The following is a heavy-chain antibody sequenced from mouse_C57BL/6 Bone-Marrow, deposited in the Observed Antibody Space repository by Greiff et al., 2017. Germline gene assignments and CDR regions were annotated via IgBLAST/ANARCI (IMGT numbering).Heavy chain of an antibody. CDR2: ISSGGSYT. CDR1: GFTFSGYG. CDR3: ARQNGYYGAMDY. D-gene: IGHD2-3*01. V-gene: IGHV5-6*01. Sequence: EVQGVESGGDLVKPGGSLKLSCAASGFTFSGYGMSWVRQTPDKRLEWVATISSGGSYTYYPDSVKGRFTISRDNAKNTLYLQMSSLKSEDTAMYYCARQNGYYGAMDYWGQGTSVTVSS. J-gene: IGHJ4*01.